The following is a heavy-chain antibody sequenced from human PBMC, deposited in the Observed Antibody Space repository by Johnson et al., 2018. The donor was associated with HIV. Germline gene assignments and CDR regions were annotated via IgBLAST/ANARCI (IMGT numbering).Heavy chain of an antibody. CDR3: ARVGANFDAFER. CDR2: ISSSGSTI. D-gene: IGHD4/OR15-4a*01. CDR1: GFTFSDYY. Sequence: QEQLVESGGGVVQPGRSLRLSCAASGFTFSDYYMSWIRQAPGKGLEWVSYISSSGSTIYYADSVKGRFTISRDNAKNSLYLPMNSLRAEDTAVHYCARVGANFDAFERWGQGKMVTVSS. V-gene: IGHV3-11*04. J-gene: IGHJ3*02.